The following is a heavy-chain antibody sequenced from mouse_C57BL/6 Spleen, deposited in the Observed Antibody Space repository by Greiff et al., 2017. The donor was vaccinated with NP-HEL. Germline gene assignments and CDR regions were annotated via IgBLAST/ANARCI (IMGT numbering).Heavy chain of an antibody. D-gene: IGHD2-10*02. Sequence: VQLQQPGAELVKPGASVKLSCKASGYTFTSYWMHWVKQRPGQGLEWIGMIHPNSGSTNYNEKFKSKATLTVDKSSSTAYMQLSSLTSEDSAVYYCARSGYGNYEAYWGQGTLVTVSA. J-gene: IGHJ3*01. CDR1: GYTFTSYW. CDR3: ARSGYGNYEAY. CDR2: IHPNSGST. V-gene: IGHV1-64*01.